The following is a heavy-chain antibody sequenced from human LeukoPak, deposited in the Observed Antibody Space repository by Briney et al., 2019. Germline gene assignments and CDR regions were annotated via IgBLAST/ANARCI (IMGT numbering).Heavy chain of an antibody. CDR1: GFTFSSYA. CDR3: AKLKGGWYSG. Sequence: GGSLRLSCAASGFTFSSYAMHWVRQAPGKGLEYVSAISSNGGSTYYANSVKGRFTISRDNSKNTLYLQMGSLRAEDMAVYYCAKLKGGWYSGWGQGTLVTVSS. J-gene: IGHJ4*02. CDR2: ISSNGGST. V-gene: IGHV3-64*01. D-gene: IGHD6-19*01.